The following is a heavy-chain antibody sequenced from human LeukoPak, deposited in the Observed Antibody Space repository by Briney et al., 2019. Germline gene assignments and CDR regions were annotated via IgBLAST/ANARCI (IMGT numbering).Heavy chain of an antibody. Sequence: GGSLRLSCAASGFTFSSYAMSWVRQAPRKGLEWVSAISGSGGSTYYADSVKGRFTISRDNSKNTLYLQMNSLRAEETAVYYCAKTMGGSGFDYWGQGTLVTVSS. CDR1: GFTFSSYA. J-gene: IGHJ4*02. CDR3: AKTMGGSGFDY. V-gene: IGHV3-23*01. CDR2: ISGSGGST. D-gene: IGHD3-3*01.